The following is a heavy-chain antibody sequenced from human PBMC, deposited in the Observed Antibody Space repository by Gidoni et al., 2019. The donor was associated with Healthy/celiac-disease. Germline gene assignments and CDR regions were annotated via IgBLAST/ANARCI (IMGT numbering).Heavy chain of an antibody. J-gene: IGHJ2*01. CDR1: CGAFSGYH. CDR3: ARGGLDIVVVTAIFPYWYFDL. V-gene: IGHV4-34*01. Sequence: QVQLQQLAAGPFKPSETLSLTCAVYCGAFSGYHRSWIRQPPGKGLEWIGEINHSGSTNYNPSLKSRITISVDTSKNQFSLKLSSVTAADTAVYYCARGGLDIVVVTAIFPYWYFDLWGRGTLVTVSS. CDR2: INHSGST. D-gene: IGHD2-21*02.